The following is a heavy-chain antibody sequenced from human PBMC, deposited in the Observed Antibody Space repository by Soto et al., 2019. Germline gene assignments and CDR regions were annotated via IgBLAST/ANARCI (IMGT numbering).Heavy chain of an antibody. CDR2: IIPILGIA. CDR3: ARIKAHDSYGPHYYYYYGMDV. D-gene: IGHD5-18*01. CDR1: GGTFSSYT. J-gene: IGHJ6*02. Sequence: QVQLVQSGAEVKKPGSSVKVSCKASGGTFSSYTISWVRQAPGQGLEWMGRIIPILGIANYAQKFQGRVTITADKSTSTAYMELSSLRSEDTAVYYCARIKAHDSYGPHYYYYYGMDVWGQGTTVTVSS. V-gene: IGHV1-69*02.